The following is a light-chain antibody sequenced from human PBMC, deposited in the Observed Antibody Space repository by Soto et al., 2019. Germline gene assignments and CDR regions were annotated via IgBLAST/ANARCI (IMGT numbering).Light chain of an antibody. CDR2: AAS. CDR1: QSISSW. CDR3: QQSYSTPRT. V-gene: IGKV1-39*01. J-gene: IGKJ1*01. Sequence: DIQMTQSPSSLSASVGDRVTITCRASQSISSWLAWYQRKPGKAPKLLIYAASSLQSGVPSRFSGSGSGTDFTLTISSLQPEDFATYYCQQSYSTPRTFGQGTKVDIK.